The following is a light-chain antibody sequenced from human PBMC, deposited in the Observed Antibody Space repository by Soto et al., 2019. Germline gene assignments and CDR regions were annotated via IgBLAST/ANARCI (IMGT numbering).Light chain of an antibody. CDR3: QQYYSTPFT. J-gene: IGKJ3*01. V-gene: IGKV4-1*01. CDR2: WAS. CDR1: QSVLYSSNTKYY. Sequence: DIVMTQSPDSLAVSLGERATINCKSSQSVLYSSNTKYYLAWYQQKPGQPPKLPIYWASTRESGVPDRFSGSGSGTDFTLTISSLQAEDVAVYYCQQYYSTPFTFGPGTKVDIK.